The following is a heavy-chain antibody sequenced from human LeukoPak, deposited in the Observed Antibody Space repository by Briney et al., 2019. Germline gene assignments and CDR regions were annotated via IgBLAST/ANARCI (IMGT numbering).Heavy chain of an antibody. J-gene: IGHJ4*02. CDR1: GGSISSSSYY. CDR2: IYYSGST. V-gene: IGHV4-39*01. D-gene: IGHD6-19*01. Sequence: SETLSLTCTVSGGSISSSSYYWGWIRQPPGKGLEWIGSIYYSGSTYYNPSLKSRVTISVDTSKNQFSLKLSSVTAADTAVYYCARHPTPYNSGWYLGYFDYWGQGTLVTVSS. CDR3: ARHPTPYNSGWYLGYFDY.